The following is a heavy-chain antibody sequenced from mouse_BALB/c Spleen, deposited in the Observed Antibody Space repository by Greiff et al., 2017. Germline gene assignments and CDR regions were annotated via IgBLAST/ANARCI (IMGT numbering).Heavy chain of an antibody. CDR3: ALPLGSSYSWYFDV. J-gene: IGHJ1*01. V-gene: IGHV2-6-5*01. Sequence: VQLQQSGPGLVAPSQSLSITCTVSGFSLTDYGVSWIRQPPGKGLEWLGVIWGGGSTYYNSALKSRLSISKDNSKSQVFLKMNSLQTDDTAMYYCALPLGSSYSWYFDVWGAGTTVTVSS. D-gene: IGHD1-1*01. CDR2: IWGGGST. CDR1: GFSLTDYG.